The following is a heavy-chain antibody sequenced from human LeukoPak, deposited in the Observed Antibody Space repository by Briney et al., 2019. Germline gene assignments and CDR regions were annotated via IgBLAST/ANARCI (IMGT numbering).Heavy chain of an antibody. CDR2: IIPIFGTA. CDR1: GGTFSSYA. V-gene: IGHV1-69*05. CDR3: AGVSEGTGTTFIDY. Sequence: ASVKVPCKASGGTFSSYAISWVRQAPGQGLEWMGRIIPIFGTANYAQKFQGRVTITTDESTSTAYMELSSLRSEDTAVYYCAGVSEGTGTTFIDYWGQGTLVTVSS. J-gene: IGHJ4*02. D-gene: IGHD1-7*01.